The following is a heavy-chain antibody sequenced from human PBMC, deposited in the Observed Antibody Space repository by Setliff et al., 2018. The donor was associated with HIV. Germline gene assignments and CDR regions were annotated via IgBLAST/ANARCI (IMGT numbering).Heavy chain of an antibody. J-gene: IGHJ4*01. D-gene: IGHD2-15*01. Sequence: RLSCAASGFTFNTYAMSWVRQAPGKGLEWVSVISGSGGSTFCADSVKGRFTISRDNSKNTLYLQMNRLRVEDTAVYYCAKDGISGGAYPPYYFDYWGHGTLVTVSS. CDR2: ISGSGGST. CDR3: AKDGISGGAYPPYYFDY. V-gene: IGHV3-23*01. CDR1: GFTFNTYA.